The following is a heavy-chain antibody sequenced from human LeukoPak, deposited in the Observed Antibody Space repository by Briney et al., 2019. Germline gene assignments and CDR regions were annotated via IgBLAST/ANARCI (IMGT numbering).Heavy chain of an antibody. Sequence: PSETLSLTCTVSGGSISSYYWSWIRQPAGKGLEWIGRVYTSGSPNYNPSLESRVTMSVDTSKNQFSLNLRSVTAADTAVYYCARGGYGASSGFDYWGQGTLVTVSS. V-gene: IGHV4-4*07. D-gene: IGHD4-23*01. J-gene: IGHJ4*02. CDR1: GGSISSYY. CDR2: VYTSGSP. CDR3: ARGGYGASSGFDY.